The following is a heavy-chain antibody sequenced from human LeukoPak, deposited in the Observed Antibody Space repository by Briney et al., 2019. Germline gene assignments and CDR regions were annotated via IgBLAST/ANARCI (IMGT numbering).Heavy chain of an antibody. D-gene: IGHD2-15*01. V-gene: IGHV3-21*04. Sequence: GGSLRLSCAASGFTFGSYNMNWVRQAPGKGLEWVSSISSSSSYINYADSVKGRFTISRDNAKNSLYVQMNSLRAEDTALYYCARDVGGILDYWGQGTVVTVSS. CDR2: ISSSSSYI. CDR3: ARDVGGILDY. J-gene: IGHJ4*02. CDR1: GFTFGSYN.